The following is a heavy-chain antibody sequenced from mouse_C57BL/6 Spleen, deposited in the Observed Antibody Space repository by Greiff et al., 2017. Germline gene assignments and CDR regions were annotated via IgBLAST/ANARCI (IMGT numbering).Heavy chain of an antibody. CDR3: ARLSSRAMDY. CDR2: INPNNGGT. J-gene: IGHJ4*01. Sequence: VQLKESGPELVKPGASVKIPCKASGYTFTDYNMDWVKQSHGKSLEWIGDINPNNGGTIYNQKFKGKDTLTVDKSSSTAYMELRSLTSEDTAVYYCARLSSRAMDYWGQGTSGTVSS. CDR1: GYTFTDYN. V-gene: IGHV1-18*01.